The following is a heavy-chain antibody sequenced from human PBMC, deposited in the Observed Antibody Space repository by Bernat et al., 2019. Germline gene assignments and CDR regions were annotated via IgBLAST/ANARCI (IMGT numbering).Heavy chain of an antibody. CDR1: GFTFSSYA. V-gene: IGHV3-23*01. J-gene: IGHJ6*02. CDR2: ISGSGGST. D-gene: IGHD3-10*01. Sequence: WGAGGGLGRAGGSLGLSGAASGFTFSSYALSWVRQAPGEGLEWVSAISGSGGSTYSADSVQGRFTISGDNSKNTLYLHMNTLRAEDLPVYYCAISTSPPRVRGVINSYYYYYGMDVWGRGTTVTVSS. CDR3: AISTSPPRVRGVINSYYYYYGMDV.